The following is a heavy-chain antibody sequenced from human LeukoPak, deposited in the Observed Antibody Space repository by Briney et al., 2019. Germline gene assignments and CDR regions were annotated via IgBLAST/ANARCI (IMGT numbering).Heavy chain of an antibody. CDR1: GFNLRYYA. Sequence: GGSLRLSCATSGFNLRYYAMSWVRQTPGKGLEWVSSISGSGGSTYYADSVKGRFTISRDNSKTTLFLQMNSLRAEDTAVYYCAARTHSRGYYYFDYWGQGTLVTVSS. V-gene: IGHV3-23*01. J-gene: IGHJ4*02. CDR2: ISGSGGST. CDR3: AARTHSRGYYYFDY. D-gene: IGHD3-22*01.